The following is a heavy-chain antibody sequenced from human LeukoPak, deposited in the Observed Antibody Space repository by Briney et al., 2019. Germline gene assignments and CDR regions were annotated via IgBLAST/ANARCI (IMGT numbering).Heavy chain of an antibody. J-gene: IGHJ4*02. D-gene: IGHD6-6*01. V-gene: IGHV3-30*02. Sequence: PGGSLRLSCAASGFTFSSYGMHWVRQAPGKGLEWVAFIRYDGSNKYYTDSVKGRFTISRDNSKNTLYLQMNSLRAEDTAVYYCASRQLVPLYFDYWGQGTLVTVSS. CDR2: IRYDGSNK. CDR1: GFTFSSYG. CDR3: ASRQLVPLYFDY.